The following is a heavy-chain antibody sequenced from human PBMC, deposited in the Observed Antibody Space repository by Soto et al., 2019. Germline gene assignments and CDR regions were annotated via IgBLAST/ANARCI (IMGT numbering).Heavy chain of an antibody. CDR1: GLNFGLSF. D-gene: IGHD4-17*01. Sequence: GSLRLSCAASGLNFGLSFMVWMRQRPGKGLEWVSFISHNSDYTNYADSVRGRFTISRDNDKSSIYLQMNSLGVDDTAVYYCAKIHYGSIDYWGQGTLVTVSS. V-gene: IGHV3-11*06. CDR2: ISHNSDYT. CDR3: AKIHYGSIDY. J-gene: IGHJ4*02.